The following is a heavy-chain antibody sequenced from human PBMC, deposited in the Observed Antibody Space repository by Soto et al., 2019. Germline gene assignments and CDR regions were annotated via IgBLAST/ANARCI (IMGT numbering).Heavy chain of an antibody. CDR1: GFTFSSYA. J-gene: IGHJ3*02. D-gene: IGHD1-1*01. CDR3: AKDRYGSNWNDAFGI. CDR2: ISYDGSNK. V-gene: IGHV3-30-3*02. Sequence: GGSLRLSCAASGFTFSSYAMHWVRQAPGKGLEWVAVISYDGSNKYYADSVKGRFTISRDNAKNTLYLQTSSLRAEDTAIYYCAKDRYGSNWNDAFGIWGQGTMVTVSS.